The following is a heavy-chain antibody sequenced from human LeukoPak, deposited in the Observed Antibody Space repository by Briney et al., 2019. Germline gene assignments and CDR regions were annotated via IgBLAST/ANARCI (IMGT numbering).Heavy chain of an antibody. CDR3: ARVGYCSSTSCYMTEIYGMDV. CDR2: INTNTGNP. V-gene: IGHV7-4-1*02. J-gene: IGHJ6*02. CDR1: GYTFTSYA. Sequence: ASVKVSCKASGYTFTSYAMNWVRQAPGQGLEWMGWINTNTGNPTYAQGFTGRLVFSLDTSVSTAYLQISSLKAEDTAVYYCARVGYCSSTSCYMTEIYGMDVWGQGTTVTVSS. D-gene: IGHD2-2*02.